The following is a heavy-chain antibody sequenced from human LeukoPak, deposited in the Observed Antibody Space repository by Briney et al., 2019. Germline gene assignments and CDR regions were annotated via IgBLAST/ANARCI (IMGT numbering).Heavy chain of an antibody. CDR3: ARNDGEYYDILTGTSMVIDY. CDR2: INPNSGGT. J-gene: IGHJ4*02. V-gene: IGHV1-2*02. Sequence: ASVKVSCKASGYTFTSYYMHWVRQAPGQGLEWMGWINPNSGGTNYAQKFQGRVTMTRDTSISTAYMELSRLRSDDTAVYYCARNDGEYYDILTGTSMVIDYWGQGTLVTVSS. D-gene: IGHD3-9*01. CDR1: GYTFTSYY.